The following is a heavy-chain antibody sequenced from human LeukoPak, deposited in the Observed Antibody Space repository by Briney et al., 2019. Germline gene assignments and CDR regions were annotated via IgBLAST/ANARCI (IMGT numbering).Heavy chain of an antibody. CDR2: MTPNSGNT. CDR3: ARNYYGTGDFDY. D-gene: IGHD3-10*01. CDR1: GYTFINHD. J-gene: IGHJ4*02. Sequence: GASVKVSCKGYGYTFINHDINWVRQATGQGLEWMGWMTPNSGNTGYAQKFQGRVTLTRDTSIGTAYMELSSLRSEDTAVYYCARNYYGTGDFDYWGQGTLVTVSS. V-gene: IGHV1-8*02.